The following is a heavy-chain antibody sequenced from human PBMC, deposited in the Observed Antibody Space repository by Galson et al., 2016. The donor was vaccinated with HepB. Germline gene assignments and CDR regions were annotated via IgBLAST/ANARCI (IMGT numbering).Heavy chain of an antibody. J-gene: IGHJ4*02. V-gene: IGHV3-7*01. CDR2: INQDGSER. CDR3: ARVDISGWPYYFDY. Sequence: LRLSCAASGFTFSRYWMSWVRQAPGRGLEWVANINQDGSERHYADSVKGRFTISRDSAKNSLSLQMSSLRAEDSALYYCARVDISGWPYYFDYWGQGSLVTVSS. D-gene: IGHD6-19*01. CDR1: GFTFSRYW.